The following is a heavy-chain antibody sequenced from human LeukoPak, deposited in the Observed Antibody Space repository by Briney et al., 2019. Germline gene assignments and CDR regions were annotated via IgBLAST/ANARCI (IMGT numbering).Heavy chain of an antibody. CDR1: GGTFSSYA. J-gene: IGHJ4*02. D-gene: IGHD3-22*01. CDR2: IIPIFGTA. Sequence: SVKVSCKASGGTFSSYAISWVRQAPGQGLEWMGGIIPIFGTANYAQKFQGRVTITTDESTSTAYMELSSLRSEDTAVYYCARESPYYDSSGYYLHWGQGTLVTVSS. V-gene: IGHV1-69*05. CDR3: ARESPYYDSSGYYLH.